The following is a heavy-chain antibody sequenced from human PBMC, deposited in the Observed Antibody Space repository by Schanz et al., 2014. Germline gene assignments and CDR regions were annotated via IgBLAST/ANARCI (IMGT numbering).Heavy chain of an antibody. Sequence: QVQLVESGGGVVQPGRSLRLSCAASGFTFSSYGMHWVRQAPGKGLEWVANIKQDGSEKYYVDSVKGRFTISRDNSNNTVYLQMSALRAEDTAVYYCARDGDFDYWGQGTLVTVSS. V-gene: IGHV3-33*01. CDR3: ARDGDFDY. CDR2: IKQDGSEK. CDR1: GFTFSSYG. J-gene: IGHJ4*02.